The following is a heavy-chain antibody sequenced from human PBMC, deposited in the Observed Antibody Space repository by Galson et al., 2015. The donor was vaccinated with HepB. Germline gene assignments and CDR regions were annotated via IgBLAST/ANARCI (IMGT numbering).Heavy chain of an antibody. D-gene: IGHD4-17*01. Sequence: SLRLSCAASGFTFSSYGMHWVRQAPGKGLEWVAVISYDGSNKYYADSVKGRFTISRDNSKNTLYLQMNSLRAEDTAVYYCAKEDYGDYFILYYYGMDVWGQGTTVTVSS. J-gene: IGHJ6*02. CDR3: AKEDYGDYFILYYYGMDV. CDR2: ISYDGSNK. V-gene: IGHV3-30*18. CDR1: GFTFSSYG.